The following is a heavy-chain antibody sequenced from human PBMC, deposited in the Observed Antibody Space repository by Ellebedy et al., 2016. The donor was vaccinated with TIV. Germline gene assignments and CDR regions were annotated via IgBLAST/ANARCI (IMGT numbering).Heavy chain of an antibody. Sequence: GESLKISCAASGFTFKNYWITWVRQSPGKGLVWVASIEDAGTETYSVDSAEGRFIISRDNAKNSLYLRINNPRDEDTAVYYCARRGSRYWHFDLWGRGTQVIVSS. J-gene: IGHJ2*01. CDR1: GFTFKNYW. D-gene: IGHD1-1*01. CDR2: IEDAGTET. CDR3: ARRGSRYWHFDL. V-gene: IGHV3-7*03.